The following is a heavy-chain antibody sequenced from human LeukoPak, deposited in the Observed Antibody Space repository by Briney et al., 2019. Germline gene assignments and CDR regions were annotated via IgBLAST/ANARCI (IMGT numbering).Heavy chain of an antibody. Sequence: VKVSCKASGGTFSSYAISWVRQAPGQGLEWMGRIIPILGIANYAQKFQGRVTMTRDTSTSTVYMELSSLRSEDTAVYYCARTHLPSYSSGWYSGPDYWGQGTLVTVSS. D-gene: IGHD6-19*01. V-gene: IGHV1-69*04. CDR2: IIPILGIA. J-gene: IGHJ4*02. CDR3: ARTHLPSYSSGWYSGPDY. CDR1: GGTFSSYA.